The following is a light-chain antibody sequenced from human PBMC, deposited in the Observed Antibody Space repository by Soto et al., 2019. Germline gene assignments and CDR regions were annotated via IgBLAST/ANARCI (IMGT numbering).Light chain of an antibody. CDR1: QSLSNW. J-gene: IGKJ3*01. V-gene: IGKV1-5*01. Sequence: DIQMTQSPSTLSASVGDRVTITCRASQSLSNWLAWYQQKPGKAPNLLIYDASTLESGVPSRFSGGGSGTEFTLTISSLQPDDFATYYCQQYNSYSSFGPGTKVEIK. CDR2: DAS. CDR3: QQYNSYSS.